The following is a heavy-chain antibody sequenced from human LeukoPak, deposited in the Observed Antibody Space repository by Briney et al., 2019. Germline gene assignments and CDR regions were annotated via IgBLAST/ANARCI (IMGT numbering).Heavy chain of an antibody. Sequence: GSLRLSCAASGFTFSSYAMSWVRQPPGEGLEWIGEVELSGRTNYNPSLESRVTISVDMSANHISLKLTSVTAADTAVYYCAREGGPYRPLDHSGQGTLVTVSS. J-gene: IGHJ4*02. CDR1: GFTFSSYAM. CDR2: VELSGRT. CDR3: AREGGPYRPLDH. V-gene: IGHV4-4*02.